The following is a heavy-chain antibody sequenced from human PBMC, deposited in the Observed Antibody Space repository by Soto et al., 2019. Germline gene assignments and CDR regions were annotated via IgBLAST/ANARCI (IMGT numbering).Heavy chain of an antibody. V-gene: IGHV3-15*01. CDR2: IKSKTDGGTT. CDR3: TTLNCPLGYCSGGPYYYYMDV. CDR1: GFTFSNAW. D-gene: IGHD2-15*01. J-gene: IGHJ6*03. Sequence: GGSLRLSCAASGFTFSNAWMSWVRQAPGKGLEWVGRIKSKTDGGTTDYAAPVKGRFTISRDDSNNTLYLQMNSMKTADTAVYYCTTLNCPLGYCSGGPYYYYMDVWGKGTTVTVSS.